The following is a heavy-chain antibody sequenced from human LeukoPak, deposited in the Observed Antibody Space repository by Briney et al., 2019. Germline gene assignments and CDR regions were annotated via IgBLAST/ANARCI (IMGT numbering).Heavy chain of an antibody. CDR2: ISDDGSNK. CDR1: GFTFTAYG. Sequence: PGRSLRLPCAASGFTFTAYGMHWVRQAPGKGLEWVAVISDDGSNKYYADSVKGRFTISRDNSKNTLYLQMNSLRLEDTALYSCAKDADTATIIYWYFDLWGRGTLVTVSS. J-gene: IGHJ2*01. V-gene: IGHV3-30*18. CDR3: AKDADTATIIYWYFDL. D-gene: IGHD5-24*01.